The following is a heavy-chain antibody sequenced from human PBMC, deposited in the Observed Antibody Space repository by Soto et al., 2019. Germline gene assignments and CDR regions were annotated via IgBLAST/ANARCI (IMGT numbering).Heavy chain of an antibody. CDR1: GLSFSNYW. CDR2: VNGDGSRT. Sequence: EVQLVESGGGSVQPGGSLRLSCADSGLSFSNYWMQWVRQAPGTGLVWVSGVNGDGSRTTYADSVKGRLTISRDNAKYLLHLQMNRLRAEDTALYHCVRGGFGEYYYYMDIWGKGTTVTVSS. J-gene: IGHJ6*03. D-gene: IGHD3-3*01. CDR3: VRGGFGEYYYYMDI. V-gene: IGHV3-74*01.